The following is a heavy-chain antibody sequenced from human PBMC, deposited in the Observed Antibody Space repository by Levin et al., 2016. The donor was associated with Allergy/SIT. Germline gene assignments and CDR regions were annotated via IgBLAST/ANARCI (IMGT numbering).Heavy chain of an antibody. V-gene: IGHV4-4*02. CDR2: IYYSGST. D-gene: IGHD4-11*01. CDR3: ARDLGYSNYGYYYYYMDV. J-gene: IGHJ6*03. CDR1: GGSISSSNW. Sequence: GSLRLSCAVSGGSISSSNWWSWVRQPPGKGLEWIGYIYYSGSTNYNPSLKSRVTISVDTSKNQFSLKLSSVTAADTAVYYCARDLGYSNYGYYYYYMDVWGKGTTVTVSS.